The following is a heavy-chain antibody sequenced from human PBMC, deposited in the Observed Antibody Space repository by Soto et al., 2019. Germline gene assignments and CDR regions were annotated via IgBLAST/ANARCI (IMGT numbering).Heavy chain of an antibody. CDR3: ARDGLVRATRQYFHH. J-gene: IGHJ1*01. CDR2: ISAYNGNT. CDR1: GYTFTSYG. Sequence: ASVKVSCKASGYTFTSYGISWVRQAPGQGLAWMGWISAYNGNTNYAQKLQGRVTMTTDTSTSTAYMELRSLRSDDTAVYYGARDGLVRATRQYFHHWGQGTLVTVAS. V-gene: IGHV1-18*01. D-gene: IGHD3-10*02.